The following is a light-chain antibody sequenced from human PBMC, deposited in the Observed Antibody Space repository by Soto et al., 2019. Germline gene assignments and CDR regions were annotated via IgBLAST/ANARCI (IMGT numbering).Light chain of an antibody. Sequence: DIVMTQSLATLQVTPRERATLYCRASQNVSSNLAWYQQKAGQAPRLLIYGASSRATGIPDRFSGGGSGTDFTLTISRLEPEDFAVYYCQQDGSSPWTFGQGTKVDIK. CDR1: QNVSSN. J-gene: IGKJ1*01. CDR2: GAS. V-gene: IGKV3-20*01. CDR3: QQDGSSPWT.